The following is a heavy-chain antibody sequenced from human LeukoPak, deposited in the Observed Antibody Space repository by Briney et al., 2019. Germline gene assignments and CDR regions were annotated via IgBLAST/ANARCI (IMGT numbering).Heavy chain of an antibody. CDR2: INPSGGST. CDR3: ARDNGLFYYDSSGYFY. V-gene: IGHV1-46*01. Sequence: ASVKVSCKASGYTFTSYYMHWVRQAPGQGLEWMGIINPSGGSTSYAQKLQGRVTMTTDTSTSTAYMELRSLRSDDTAVYYCARDNGLFYYDSSGYFYWGQGTLVTVSS. D-gene: IGHD3-22*01. CDR1: GYTFTSYY. J-gene: IGHJ4*02.